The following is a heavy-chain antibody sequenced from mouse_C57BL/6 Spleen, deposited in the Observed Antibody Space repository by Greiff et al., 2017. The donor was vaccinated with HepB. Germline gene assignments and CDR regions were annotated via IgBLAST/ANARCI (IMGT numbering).Heavy chain of an antibody. D-gene: IGHD2-13*01. Sequence: VQLQQSGAELVKPGASVKFSCTASGFTFKDYCMHWVKQRPGQGLEWIGRIGPGDGETNYTEKFKGKATITADTSSNTASMQLSSLTSEDTAVYYCASGYGDDAMDYWGQGTSVTVAS. V-gene: IGHV14-2*01. CDR2: IGPGDGET. CDR3: ASGYGDDAMDY. J-gene: IGHJ4*01. CDR1: GFTFKDYC.